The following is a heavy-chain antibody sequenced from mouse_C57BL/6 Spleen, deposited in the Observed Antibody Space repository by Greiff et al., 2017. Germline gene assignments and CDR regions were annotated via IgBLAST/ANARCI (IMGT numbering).Heavy chain of an antibody. J-gene: IGHJ2*01. CDR1: GFSITSDY. D-gene: IGHD2-3*01. CDR2: ISYSGST. CDR3: ARATYDGYIDY. Sequence: EVQVVESGPGLAKPSQTLSLTCSVTGFSITSDYWNWIRKFPGYKLEYMGYISYSGSTYSNPSLKSRISITRNTSKNQYYLQLNSVTTEDTATYYCARATYDGYIDYWGQGTTLTVSS. V-gene: IGHV3-8*01.